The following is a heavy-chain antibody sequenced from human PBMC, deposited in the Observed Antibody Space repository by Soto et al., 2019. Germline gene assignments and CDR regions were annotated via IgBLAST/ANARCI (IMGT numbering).Heavy chain of an antibody. CDR1: GGTFSSYA. Sequence: QVQLVQSGAEVKKPGSSVKVSCKASGGTFSSYAISWVRQAPGQGLEWRGGIIPIFGTENYAQKFQGRVTITADESTSTAYMELSSLRSEDTAVYYCARFLPYGDYGPSEFDPWGQGTLVTVSS. CDR3: ARFLPYGDYGPSEFDP. J-gene: IGHJ5*02. V-gene: IGHV1-69*01. D-gene: IGHD4-17*01. CDR2: IIPIFGTE.